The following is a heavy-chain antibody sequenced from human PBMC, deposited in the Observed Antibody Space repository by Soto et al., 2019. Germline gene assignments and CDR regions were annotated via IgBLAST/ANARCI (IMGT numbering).Heavy chain of an antibody. CDR3: SVTTSYAHNWFDP. CDR1: GFTFSGSA. D-gene: IGHD4-4*01. V-gene: IGHV3-73*01. CDR2: IRSKANSYAT. Sequence: EVQLVESGGGLVQPGGSLKLSCAASGFTFSGSAMHWVRQASGKGLEWVGGIRSKANSYATAYAASVKGRFTITRDDSKNTAYLQMNSLKTEDTAVYYCSVTTSYAHNWFDPWGQGTLVTVSS. J-gene: IGHJ5*02.